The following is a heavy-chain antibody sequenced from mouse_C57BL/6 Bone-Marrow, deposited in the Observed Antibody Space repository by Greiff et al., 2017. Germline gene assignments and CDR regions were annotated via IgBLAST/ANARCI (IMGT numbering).Heavy chain of an antibody. Sequence: EESGPGLVKPSQSLSLTCSVTGYSITSGYYWNWIRQFPGNKLEWMGYISYDGSNNYNPSLKNRISITRDTSKNQFFLKLNSVTTEDTATYYCARGDYYGSSYFAYWGQGTLVTVSA. V-gene: IGHV3-6*01. CDR3: ARGDYYGSSYFAY. CDR2: ISYDGSN. CDR1: GYSITSGYY. J-gene: IGHJ3*01. D-gene: IGHD1-1*01.